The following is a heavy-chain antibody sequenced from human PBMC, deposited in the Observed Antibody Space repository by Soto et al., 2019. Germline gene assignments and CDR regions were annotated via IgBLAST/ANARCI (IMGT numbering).Heavy chain of an antibody. D-gene: IGHD4-4*01. J-gene: IGHJ2*01. CDR3: AGGRDDYNGWYFDL. CDR2: IYYSGIP. CDR1: GGCISSSY. V-gene: IGHV4-59*01. Sequence: ASLSLTGTVCGGCISSSYWSWIRQPPGKGLEWIGYIYYSGIPNYSPSLESRVTISEDTSKNQFSLKLSSVTAADTAIYYCAGGRDDYNGWYFDLWGRGTLVTVSS.